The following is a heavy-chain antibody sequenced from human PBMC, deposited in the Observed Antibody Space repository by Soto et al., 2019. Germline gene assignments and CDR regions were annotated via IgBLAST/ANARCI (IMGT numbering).Heavy chain of an antibody. J-gene: IGHJ4*01. CDR2: ISSTSIYI. CDR1: GFTFSSYS. CDR3: ATDQSSLINYDY. V-gene: IGHV3-21*01. D-gene: IGHD2-8*01. Sequence: PGWSLRLSCAASGFTFSSYSMNWVRQAPGKGLEWVSTISSTSIYIYYADSVRGRFTISRDNAKNSLYLQMNSLRAEDTAIYYCATDQSSLINYDYWAHGTLVTVSP.